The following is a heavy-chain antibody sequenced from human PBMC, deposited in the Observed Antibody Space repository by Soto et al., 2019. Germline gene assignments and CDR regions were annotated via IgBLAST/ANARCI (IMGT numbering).Heavy chain of an antibody. CDR2: IKSKTDGGTT. CDR3: TTDPPKYQLLHYYYMDV. CDR1: GFTFSNAW. V-gene: IGHV3-15*01. D-gene: IGHD2-2*01. J-gene: IGHJ6*03. Sequence: PGGSLRLSCAASGFTFSNAWMSWVRQAPGKGLEWVGRIKSKTDGGTTDYAAPVKGRFTISRDDSKNTLYLQMNSLKTEDTAVYYCTTDPPKYQLLHYYYMDVWGKGTTVTVSS.